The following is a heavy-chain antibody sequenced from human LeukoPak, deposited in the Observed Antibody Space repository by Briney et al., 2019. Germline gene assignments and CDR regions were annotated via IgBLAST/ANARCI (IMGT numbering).Heavy chain of an antibody. V-gene: IGHV1-8*01. CDR1: GYTFTSYD. J-gene: IGHJ6*02. D-gene: IGHD3-22*01. CDR3: ARGRRYYDSYGMDV. CDR2: MNPNSGNT. Sequence: ASVTVSCKASGYTFTSYDINWVRQATGQGLEWMGWMNPNSGNTGYAQKFQGRVTMTRNTSISTAYMELSSLRSEDTAVYYCARGRRYYDSYGMDVWGQGTTVTVSS.